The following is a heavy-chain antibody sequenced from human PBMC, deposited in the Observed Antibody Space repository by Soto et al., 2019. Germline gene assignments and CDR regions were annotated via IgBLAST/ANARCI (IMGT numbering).Heavy chain of an antibody. V-gene: IGHV3-48*02. D-gene: IGHD4-17*01. CDR1: GFSFSDYS. J-gene: IGHJ4*02. CDR3: VRGDYGAY. CDR2: ISSGSGSI. Sequence: EVQLVESGGGLVQPGGSLRLSCAASGFSFSDYSMNWVRRAPGKGLEWVSYISSGSGSIYYADSVKGRFTISRDNAKNSLYLQMNRLRDEDTAVYYCVRGDYGAYWGQGTLVTVSS.